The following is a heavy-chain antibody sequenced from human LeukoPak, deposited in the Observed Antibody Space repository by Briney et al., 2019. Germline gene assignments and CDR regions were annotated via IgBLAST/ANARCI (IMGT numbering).Heavy chain of an antibody. Sequence: ASVKVSCKASGYTFTSYYIHWVRQAPGQGLEWMGIINPSGGNTSYAQKFQGRVTMTRDMSTSTVYMELSRLRSGDTAVYYCARDVGEYCSSTNCYASNYWGQGTLVTVSS. J-gene: IGHJ4*02. CDR2: INPSGGNT. CDR3: ARDVGEYCSSTNCYASNY. V-gene: IGHV1-46*01. D-gene: IGHD2-2*01. CDR1: GYTFTSYY.